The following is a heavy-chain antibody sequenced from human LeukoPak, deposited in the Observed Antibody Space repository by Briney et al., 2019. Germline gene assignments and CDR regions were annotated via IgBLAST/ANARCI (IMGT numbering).Heavy chain of an antibody. Sequence: GGSLRLSCAASGFTFSSHAMNWARQAPGEGPEWVSGISGSGGSTHYADSVKGRFTISRDNSNNTLYLQMNRLRAEDTAVYYCARLTGYSSGNYFDYWGQGTLVTVSS. CDR3: ARLTGYSSGNYFDY. CDR2: ISGSGGST. J-gene: IGHJ4*02. V-gene: IGHV3-23*01. CDR1: GFTFSSHA. D-gene: IGHD6-19*01.